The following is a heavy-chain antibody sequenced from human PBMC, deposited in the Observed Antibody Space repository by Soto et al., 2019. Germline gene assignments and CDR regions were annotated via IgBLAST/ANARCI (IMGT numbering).Heavy chain of an antibody. D-gene: IGHD3-3*01. Sequence: PGGSLRLSCAASGFIFSRYDMHWVRQPTGKGLEWVSAITTSGETHYPDSVKGRFTVSREHAKSSLALQMNNLSGEDTAVYLCARVFWSGPSPDWYFDLWGRGTLVTVSS. CDR2: ITTSGET. CDR1: GFIFSRYD. J-gene: IGHJ2*01. V-gene: IGHV3-13*01. CDR3: ARVFWSGPSPDWYFDL.